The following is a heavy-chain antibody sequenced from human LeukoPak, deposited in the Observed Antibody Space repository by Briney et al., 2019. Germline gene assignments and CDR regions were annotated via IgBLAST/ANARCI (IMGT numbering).Heavy chain of an antibody. CDR3: ARHRGGSGSYYNVFVY. CDR1: GYSFTSYW. CDR2: IYPGDSDT. V-gene: IGHV5-51*01. Sequence: VESLKISCKGSGYSFTSYWIGWVRQMPGKGLEWVGIIYPGDSDTRYSPSFQGQVTISADKSISTAYLQWSSLKASDTAMYYCARHRGGSGSYYNVFVYWGQGTLVTVSS. D-gene: IGHD3-10*01. J-gene: IGHJ4*02.